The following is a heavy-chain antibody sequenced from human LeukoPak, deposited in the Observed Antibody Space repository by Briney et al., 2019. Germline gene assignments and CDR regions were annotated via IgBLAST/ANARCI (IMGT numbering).Heavy chain of an antibody. Sequence: SETLSLTCKVSGGSIGSHGFYWGWIRQPPGKGLEWIGSIYYPGSTHYNPSLESRVTISVDTSKYQVSLTLSSVTATDTAVYYCVRHVSSGWDYYNGLDVWGQGTTVTASS. CDR1: GGSIGSHGFY. D-gene: IGHD6-19*01. CDR3: VRHVSSGWDYYNGLDV. CDR2: IYYPGST. V-gene: IGHV4-39*01. J-gene: IGHJ6*02.